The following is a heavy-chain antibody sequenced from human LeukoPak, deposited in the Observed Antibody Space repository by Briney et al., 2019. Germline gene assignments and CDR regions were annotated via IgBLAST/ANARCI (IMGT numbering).Heavy chain of an antibody. CDR2: IYYSGST. CDR3: ARVARETDMITFGGDFDY. J-gene: IGHJ4*02. CDR1: GGSISSYY. Sequence: SETLSLTCTVSGGSISSYYWSWIRQPPGKGLEWIGYIYYSGSTNYNPSLKSRVTISVDTSKNQFSLKLSSVTAADTAVYYCARVARETDMITFGGDFDYWGQGTLVTVSS. V-gene: IGHV4-59*12. D-gene: IGHD3-16*01.